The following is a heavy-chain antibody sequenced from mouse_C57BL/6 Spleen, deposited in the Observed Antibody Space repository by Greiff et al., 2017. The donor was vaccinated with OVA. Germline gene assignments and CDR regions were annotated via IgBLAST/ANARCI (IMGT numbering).Heavy chain of an antibody. CDR3: ARSLYYGNYDYAMDY. Sequence: VQLQQSGPGLVQPSQSLSIPCTVSGFSLTSYGVHWVRQSPGKGLEWLGVIWSGGSTDYNAAFISRLSISKDNSKSQVFFKMNSLQADDTAIYYCARSLYYGNYDYAMDYWGQGTSVTVSS. CDR2: IWSGGST. CDR1: GFSLTSYG. J-gene: IGHJ4*01. D-gene: IGHD2-1*01. V-gene: IGHV2-2*01.